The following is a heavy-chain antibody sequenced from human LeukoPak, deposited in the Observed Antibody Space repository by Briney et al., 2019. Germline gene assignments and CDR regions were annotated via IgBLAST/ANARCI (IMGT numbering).Heavy chain of an antibody. CDR1: GGSISSSSRY. D-gene: IGHD3-3*01. V-gene: IGHV4-39*01. Sequence: SETLSLICNVSGGSISSSSRYWGWIRQPPGKGLEWIGSIYYGGNTFYSPSLKSRVTISVDTSKDQLFLKLNSVTAADTAVYYCARHKGRSGYPPLNWFDPWGQGTLVTVSS. CDR3: ARHKGRSGYPPLNWFDP. CDR2: IYYGGNT. J-gene: IGHJ5*02.